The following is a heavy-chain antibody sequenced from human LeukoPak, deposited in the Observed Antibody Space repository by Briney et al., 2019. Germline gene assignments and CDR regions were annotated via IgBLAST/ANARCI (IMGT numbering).Heavy chain of an antibody. Sequence: SSVKVSCKASGCTFSSYAISWVRQAPGQGLEWMGRIIPILGIANYAQKFQGRVTITADKSTSTAYMELSSLRSEDTAVYYCARVMYPYYMDVCGKGTTVTVSS. CDR1: GCTFSSYA. CDR2: IIPILGIA. CDR3: ARVMYPYYMDV. V-gene: IGHV1-69*04. J-gene: IGHJ6*03. D-gene: IGHD2-2*01.